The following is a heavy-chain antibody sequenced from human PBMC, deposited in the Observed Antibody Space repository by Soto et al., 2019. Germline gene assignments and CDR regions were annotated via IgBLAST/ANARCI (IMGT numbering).Heavy chain of an antibody. J-gene: IGHJ6*02. V-gene: IGHV3-23*01. CDR3: ARHDAVPKLQNGMGV. CDR1: GFTFSSYA. Sequence: GGSLRLSCAASGFTFSSYAMSWVRQAPGKGLEWVSAISGSGGSTYYADSVKGRFTISRDNSKNTLYLQMNSLRAEDTAVYYCARHDAVPKLQNGMGVWGQGTTVTVSS. D-gene: IGHD2-15*01. CDR2: ISGSGGST.